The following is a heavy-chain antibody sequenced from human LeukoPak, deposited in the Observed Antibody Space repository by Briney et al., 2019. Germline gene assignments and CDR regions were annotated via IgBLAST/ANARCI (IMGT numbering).Heavy chain of an antibody. Sequence: PGGSLRLSCAASGFTFSSYSMNWVRQAPGKGLEWVSSISSSSSYIYYADSVKGRFTISRDNAKNSLYLQMNSLRAEDTAVYYCAARGVVISNDAFDIWGQGTMVTVSS. V-gene: IGHV3-21*01. CDR2: ISSSSSYI. CDR1: GFTFSSYS. D-gene: IGHD3-22*01. CDR3: AARGVVISNDAFDI. J-gene: IGHJ3*02.